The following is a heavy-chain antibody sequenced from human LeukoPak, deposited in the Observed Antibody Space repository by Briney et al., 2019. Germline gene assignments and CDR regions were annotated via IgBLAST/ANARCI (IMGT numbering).Heavy chain of an antibody. D-gene: IGHD6-13*01. CDR2: IIPIFGTA. CDR3: ARYGGYDPYSSSWYSYDY. CDR1: GGTFSSYA. J-gene: IGHJ4*02. Sequence: AVKLCCTASGGTFSSYAISWVRQAPGQGLEWMGGIIPIFGTANYAQKFQGRVTITADESTSTAYMELSSLRSEDTAVYYCARYGGYDPYSSSWYSYDYWGQGTQVTVSS. V-gene: IGHV1-69*01.